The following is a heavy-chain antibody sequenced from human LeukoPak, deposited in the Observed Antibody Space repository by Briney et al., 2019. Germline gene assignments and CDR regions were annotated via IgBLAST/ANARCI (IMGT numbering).Heavy chain of an antibody. J-gene: IGHJ6*02. CDR1: GFSLSTSGMC. CDR3: ARIVWPSGDPWGNYYYYGMDV. CDR2: VAWVDDK. Sequence: SGPTLVNPTQPLTLTCTFSGFSLSTSGMCVSRIRQPPGKALEWLARVAWVDDKYYSTSLKTRLTISKDTSKNQVVLTMTNMDPVDTATYYCARIVWPSGDPWGNYYYYGMDVWGQGTTVTVSS. D-gene: IGHD3-10*01. V-gene: IGHV2-70*11.